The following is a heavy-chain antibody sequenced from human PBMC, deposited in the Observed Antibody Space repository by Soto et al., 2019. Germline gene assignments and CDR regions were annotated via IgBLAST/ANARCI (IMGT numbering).Heavy chain of an antibody. Sequence: ASVKVSCKASGYTFTSYGISWVRQAPGQGLEWMGWISGYNGNTNNEQKLQGRVTMTTDTSTSTAYMELRSLRCADKAVDYCARVVGEWELRGYFDNWGQGTLVTVSS. CDR2: ISGYNGNT. CDR3: ARVVGEWELRGYFDN. CDR1: GYTFTSYG. V-gene: IGHV1-18*01. J-gene: IGHJ4*02. D-gene: IGHD1-26*01.